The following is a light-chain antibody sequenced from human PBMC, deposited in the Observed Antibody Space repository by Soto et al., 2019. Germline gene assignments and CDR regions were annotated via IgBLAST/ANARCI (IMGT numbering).Light chain of an antibody. CDR3: QQVDSYPRT. CDR2: ASS. J-gene: IGKJ1*01. CDR1: QGIGTY. Sequence: LSSQGIGTYLVWYQQKSGKAPTVLIYASSTLQTGVPSRFSGSGSGTDFSLTISSLHPEDVATYYCQQVDSYPRTFGQGTKVDIK. V-gene: IGKV1-9*01.